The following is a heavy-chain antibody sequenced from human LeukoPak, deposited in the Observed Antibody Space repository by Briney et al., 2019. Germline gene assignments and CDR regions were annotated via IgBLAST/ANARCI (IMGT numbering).Heavy chain of an antibody. D-gene: IGHD3-22*01. J-gene: IGHJ4*02. Sequence: GGSLRLSCAVSGITLSNYGMSWVRQTPGKGLEWVAGISDSGGRTNYADSVKGRFTISRDNPKNTLYLQMNSLRAEDTAVYFCAKRGVVIRVILVGFHKEAQYFDSWGQGALVTISS. CDR3: AKRGVVIRVILVGFHKEAQYFDS. CDR1: GITLSNYG. CDR2: ISDSGGRT. V-gene: IGHV3-23*01.